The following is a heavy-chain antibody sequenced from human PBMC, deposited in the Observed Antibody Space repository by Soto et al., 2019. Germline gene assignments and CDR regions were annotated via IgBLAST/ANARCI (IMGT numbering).Heavy chain of an antibody. CDR3: ARHFSVDYFDY. J-gene: IGHJ4*02. V-gene: IGHV4-4*02. CDR1: GVSISSNNR. CDR2: IYQSGNT. Sequence: SETLSLTCAVSGVSISSNNRWTWVRQPPGKGLEWIGEIYQSGNTNYNPSLKSRVTISVDKSKNQFSLKLSSVTAADTAVYYCARHFSVDYFDYWGQGALVTVSS.